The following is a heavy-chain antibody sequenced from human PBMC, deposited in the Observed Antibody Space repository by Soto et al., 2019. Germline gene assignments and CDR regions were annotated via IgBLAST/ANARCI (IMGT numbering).Heavy chain of an antibody. CDR1: GFTFSSYS. CDR2: ISSSSSYI. D-gene: IGHD2-15*01. CDR3: ARERCYSSRRRWFPIDP. Sequence: PGGSLRLSCAASGFTFSSYSMNWVRQAPGKGLEWVSSISSSSSYIYYADSVKGRFTISRDNAKNSLYLQMNSLRAEDTAVYYCARERCYSSRRRWFPIDPRGTGTPVTVSS. V-gene: IGHV3-21*01. J-gene: IGHJ5*02.